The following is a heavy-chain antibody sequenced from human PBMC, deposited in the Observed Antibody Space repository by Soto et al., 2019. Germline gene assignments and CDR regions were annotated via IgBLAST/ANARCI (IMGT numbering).Heavy chain of an antibody. CDR2: INPGSGAA. Sequence: QVQLVQSGAEVKKPGASVKISCTASGYTVTTHYMHWVRQAPGRGLEWMGAINPGSGAAKYTQTFQARVTMTRDTSTNTVYMEMSALRSEDTAVFYCARGGEVGVAGSAAFDMWGQGTMFTVSS. V-gene: IGHV1-46*03. J-gene: IGHJ3*02. CDR3: ARGGEVGVAGSAAFDM. D-gene: IGHD3-3*01. CDR1: GYTVTTHY.